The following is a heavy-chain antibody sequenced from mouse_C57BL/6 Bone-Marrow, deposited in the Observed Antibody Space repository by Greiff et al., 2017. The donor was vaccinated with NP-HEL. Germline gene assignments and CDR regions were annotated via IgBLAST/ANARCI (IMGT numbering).Heavy chain of an antibody. CDR1: GYTFTSYG. Sequence: VQLQESGAELARPGASVKLSCKASGYTFTSYGISWVKQRTGQGLEWIGEIYPRSGNTYYNEKFKGKATLTADKSSSTAYMALRSLTSEDSAVYFCARHGSTFAWFAYWGQGTLVTVSA. D-gene: IGHD1-1*01. CDR3: ARHGSTFAWFAY. CDR2: IYPRSGNT. J-gene: IGHJ3*01. V-gene: IGHV1-81*01.